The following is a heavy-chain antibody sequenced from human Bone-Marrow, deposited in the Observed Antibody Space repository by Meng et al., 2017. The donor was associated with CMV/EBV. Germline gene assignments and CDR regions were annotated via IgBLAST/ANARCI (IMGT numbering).Heavy chain of an antibody. D-gene: IGHD1-26*01. CDR3: ARDNGVGANLDY. J-gene: IGHJ4*02. Sequence: SVKVSCKASGYTFTSYGISWVRQAPGQGLEWMGGIIPILGIANYAQKFQGRVTITADKSTSTAYMELRSLRSDDTAVYYCARDNGVGANLDYWGQGTRVTVYS. CDR1: GYTFTSYG. CDR2: IIPILGIA. V-gene: IGHV1-69*10.